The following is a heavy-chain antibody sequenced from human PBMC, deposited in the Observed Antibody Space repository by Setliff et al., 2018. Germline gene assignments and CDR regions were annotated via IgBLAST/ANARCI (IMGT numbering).Heavy chain of an antibody. D-gene: IGHD6-19*01. CDR1: GGSFSDYY. J-gene: IGHJ4*02. CDR3: ASNPFNSGPPYYFDY. V-gene: IGHV4-34*01. Sequence: SSETLSLTCAVYGGSFSDYYWSWIRQSPGKGLEWIGHISPSGSTTYNPSVKSRVTISLDTSKNHFSLKLDSVIVADTAVYYCASNPFNSGPPYYFDYWGQGTLVTVSS. CDR2: ISPSGST.